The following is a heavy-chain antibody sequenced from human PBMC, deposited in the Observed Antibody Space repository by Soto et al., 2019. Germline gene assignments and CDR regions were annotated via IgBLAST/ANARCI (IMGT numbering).Heavy chain of an antibody. CDR3: VCGGNFFVY. CDR2: INQDGSER. CDR1: GFTFSTYW. J-gene: IGHJ4*02. Sequence: EVQLVESGGGLVQPGGSLRLPCAASGFTFSTYWMTWVRQPPGKGLEWVASINQDGSERYYVDSVRGRFTISRDNANNSLYLQMNSLRAEDTAVYYCVCGGNFFVYWGQGTLVTVSP. D-gene: IGHD3-16*01. V-gene: IGHV3-7*01.